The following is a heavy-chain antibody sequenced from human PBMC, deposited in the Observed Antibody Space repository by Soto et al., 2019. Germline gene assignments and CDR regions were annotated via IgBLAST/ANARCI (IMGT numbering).Heavy chain of an antibody. CDR2: IDGSGTFT. D-gene: IGHD3-10*01. V-gene: IGHV3-23*01. CDR3: VKNSGGFHS. CDR1: GFTFSSTD. J-gene: IGHJ5*01. Sequence: EVHILESGGDLVQPGGSLRLSCAASGFTFSSTDMSWVRQGPGKGLEWVSTIDGSGTFTYYADSVKGRFTISRDNSKNTVHLQRMSLGADDTSGYYCVKNSGGFHSWGQGTLVTVSS.